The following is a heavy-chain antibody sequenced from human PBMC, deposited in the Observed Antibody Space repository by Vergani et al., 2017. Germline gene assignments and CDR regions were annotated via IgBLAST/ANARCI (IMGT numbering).Heavy chain of an antibody. CDR2: ISGSGVST. CDR3: AKVKTLRWLVGYYFDY. Sequence: VQLVESGGGVVQPGRSLRLSCAASGFTFSSYAMSWVRQAPGKGLEWVSVISGSGVSTYYADSVKGRFTISRDNSKNTLYLQMNSLRAEDAAVYYCAKVKTLRWLVGYYFDYWGQGRLVTVSS. V-gene: IGHV3-23*04. D-gene: IGHD6-19*01. J-gene: IGHJ4*02. CDR1: GFTFSSYA.